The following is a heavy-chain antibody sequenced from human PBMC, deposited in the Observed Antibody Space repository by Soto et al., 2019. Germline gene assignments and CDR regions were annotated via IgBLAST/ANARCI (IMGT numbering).Heavy chain of an antibody. J-gene: IGHJ4*02. CDR1: GYSISTYW. Sequence: PGGSLRLSCAASGYSISTYWMSWVRQAPGKGLEWVANVKQDGSEEYYVDSVKGRFTISRDNAKNTVYLQMNSLRAEDTGVYYCVRDRPGSQEYFDYWGQGNMVTVSS. V-gene: IGHV3-7*01. D-gene: IGHD3-10*01. CDR3: VRDRPGSQEYFDY. CDR2: VKQDGSEE.